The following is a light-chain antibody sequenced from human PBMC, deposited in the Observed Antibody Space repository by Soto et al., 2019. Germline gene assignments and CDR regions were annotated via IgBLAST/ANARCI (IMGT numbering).Light chain of an antibody. J-gene: IGKJ4*01. CDR1: QNVASY. CDR3: QQSFSAPLS. Sequence: DIHMTQSPASLSASVGDRVTITCRASQNVASYLNWFQHKPGEAPKSLIYAASKLRSGVPSRLSATGSETDFTLTITDLQPEDFATYYCQQSFSAPLSFGEGTKVDIK. V-gene: IGKV1-39*01. CDR2: AAS.